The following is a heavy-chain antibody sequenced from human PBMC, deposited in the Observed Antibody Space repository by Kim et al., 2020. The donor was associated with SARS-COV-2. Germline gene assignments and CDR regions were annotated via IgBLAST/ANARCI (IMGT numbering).Heavy chain of an antibody. J-gene: IGHJ4*02. CDR1: GFTFSSYW. V-gene: IGHV3-74*01. Sequence: GGSLRLSCAASGFTFSSYWMHWVRQAPGKGLVWLSRINSDGSSTSYADSVKGRFTISRDNAKNTLYLQMNSLRAEDTAVYYCARLLWFGESYFDYWGQGTLVTVSS. CDR2: INSDGSST. CDR3: ARLLWFGESYFDY. D-gene: IGHD3-10*01.